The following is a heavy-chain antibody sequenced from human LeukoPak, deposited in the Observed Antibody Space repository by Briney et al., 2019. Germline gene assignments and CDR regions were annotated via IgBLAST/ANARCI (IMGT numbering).Heavy chain of an antibody. CDR1: GLTFSRYS. Sequence: PGGSLRLSCAASGLTFSRYSMNWVRQAPGKGLEWVSSISSSSSYIYYADSVKGRFTISRDNAKNSLYLQMNSPRAEDTAVYYCASYTFGGVIVSDYWGQGTLVTVSS. V-gene: IGHV3-21*01. CDR3: ASYTFGGVIVSDY. J-gene: IGHJ4*02. CDR2: ISSSSSYI. D-gene: IGHD3-16*02.